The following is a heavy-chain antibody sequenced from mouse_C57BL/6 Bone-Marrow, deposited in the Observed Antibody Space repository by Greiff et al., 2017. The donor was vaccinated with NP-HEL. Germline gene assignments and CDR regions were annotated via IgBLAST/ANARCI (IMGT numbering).Heavy chain of an antibody. D-gene: IGHD4-1*02. J-gene: IGHJ2*01. V-gene: IGHV1-9*01. CDR1: GYKFTGYW. CDR2: ILPGSGGT. Sequence: QVQLQQSGAELMKPGASVKLSCRATGYKFTGYWIAWVKQRPGIGLEWIGKILPGSGGTNYNEKLKGKATFTADTSSNTADMHLSSLTTEDSAIYYCARWRPQLGLDYWGQGTTLTVSS. CDR3: ARWRPQLGLDY.